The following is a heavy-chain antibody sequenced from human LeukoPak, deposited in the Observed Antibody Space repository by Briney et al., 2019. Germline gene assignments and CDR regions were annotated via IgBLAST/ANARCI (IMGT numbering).Heavy chain of an antibody. V-gene: IGHV1-46*01. CDR3: ARDLGSYSSRYDVNFEDY. Sequence: GASVKVSCKASGYAFTSYGISWVRQAPGQGLEWMGIINPSGGSTSYAQKFQGRVTMTRDTSTSTVYMELSSLRSEDTAVYYCARDLGSYSSRYDVNFEDYWGQGTLVTVSS. J-gene: IGHJ4*02. CDR2: INPSGGST. CDR1: GYAFTSYG. D-gene: IGHD6-13*01.